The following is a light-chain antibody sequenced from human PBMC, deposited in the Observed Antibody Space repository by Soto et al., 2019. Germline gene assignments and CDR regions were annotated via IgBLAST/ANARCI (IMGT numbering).Light chain of an antibody. CDR1: QSVSSN. CDR2: GAS. J-gene: IGKJ4*01. V-gene: IGKV3-15*01. Sequence: EIVLTQSPVTLSVSPGERATLSCRASQSVSSNLAWYQQKSGQGPRLLIYGASRRATGIPDKFSGSDSGTEFTLTISSLQSEDFAVYYCQKYNNWPRTFGGGTKVEIK. CDR3: QKYNNWPRT.